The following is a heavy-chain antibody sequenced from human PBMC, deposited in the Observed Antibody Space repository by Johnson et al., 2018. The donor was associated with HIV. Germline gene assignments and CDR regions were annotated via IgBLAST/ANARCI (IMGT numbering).Heavy chain of an antibody. CDR1: GFTFSSYT. V-gene: IGHV3-30*02. Sequence: QMQLVESGGGVVRPGGSLRLSCAASGFTFSSYTMSWVRQAPGKGLEWVAFIRYDGSNTYYADSVKGRFTISRDNSKNTLYLQMNSLRPEDTAVYYCASTHSGSYYSAFDIWGQGTMVTVSS. CDR2: IRYDGSNT. D-gene: IGHD1-26*01. J-gene: IGHJ3*02. CDR3: ASTHSGSYYSAFDI.